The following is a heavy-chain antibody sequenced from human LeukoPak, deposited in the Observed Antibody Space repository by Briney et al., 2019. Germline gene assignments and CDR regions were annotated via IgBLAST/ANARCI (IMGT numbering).Heavy chain of an antibody. J-gene: IGHJ6*02. CDR1: GFTFSSYA. CDR3: SSNLVRGVPNMDV. CDR2: ISGSGGST. V-gene: IGHV3-23*01. Sequence: PGGSLRLSCAVSGFTFSSYAMSWVRQAPGKGLEWVSAISGSGGSTYYADAVKGRFIISRDNSRNTLYLQMHSLGAEDTAVYYCSSNLVRGVPNMDVWGQGTTVTVS. D-gene: IGHD3-10*01.